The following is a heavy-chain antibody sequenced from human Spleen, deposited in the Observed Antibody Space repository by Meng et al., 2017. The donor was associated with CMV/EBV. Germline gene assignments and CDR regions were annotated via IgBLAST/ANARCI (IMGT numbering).Heavy chain of an antibody. D-gene: IGHD1-26*01. V-gene: IGHV3-49*04. J-gene: IGHJ5*01. Sequence: GGSLRLSCTASGFTFGDYAMSWVRQAPGKGLEWVGFIRSNAFGGTTEYAASVKGRFTISRDDSKSIAYLQMNSLRVEDTAVYYCARDSSAVHNWLDSWGQGTLVTVSS. CDR2: IRSNAFGGTT. CDR3: ARDSSAVHNWLDS. CDR1: GFTFGDYA.